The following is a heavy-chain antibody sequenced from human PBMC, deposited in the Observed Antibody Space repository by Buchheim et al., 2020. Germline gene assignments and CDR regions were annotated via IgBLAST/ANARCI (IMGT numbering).Heavy chain of an antibody. V-gene: IGHV3-21*01. CDR2: ISSSSSYI. J-gene: IGHJ6*02. D-gene: IGHD6-6*01. CDR3: ARDRAARVDYYYGMDV. Sequence: EVQLVESGGGLVKPGGSLRLSCAASGFTFSSYSMNWVRQAPGKGLEWVSSISSSSSYIYYADSVKGRFTISRDNAKNSLYLQMNSLRAEDTAVYYCARDRAARVDYYYGMDVWGQGTT. CDR1: GFTFSSYS.